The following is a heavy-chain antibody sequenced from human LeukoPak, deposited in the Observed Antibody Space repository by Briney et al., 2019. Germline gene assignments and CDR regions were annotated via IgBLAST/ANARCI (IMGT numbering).Heavy chain of an antibody. CDR1: GFTFSSYA. CDR2: ISYDGSNK. Sequence: GRSLRLSCAASGFTFSSYAMHWVRQAPGKGLEWVAVISYDGSNKYYADSVKGRFTISRDNSKNTLYLQMNSLRAEDTAVYYRARRLWTGSKLYYYGMDVWGQGTTVTVSS. CDR3: ARRLWTGSKLYYYGMDV. J-gene: IGHJ6*02. D-gene: IGHD3/OR15-3a*01. V-gene: IGHV3-30-3*01.